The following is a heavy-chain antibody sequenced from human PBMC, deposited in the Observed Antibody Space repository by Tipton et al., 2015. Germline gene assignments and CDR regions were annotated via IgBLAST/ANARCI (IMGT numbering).Heavy chain of an antibody. J-gene: IGHJ4*02. CDR3: ARRQDDYGDYGY. V-gene: IGHV5-51*01. CDR2: IYPGDSDA. D-gene: IGHD4-17*01. Sequence: QLVQSGAEVKKPGESLRISCKASGYTFTNYWIGWVRQMPGKGLEWMGIIYPGDSDARVSPSFQGQVTISADKSISTAYLQWSSLRASDTAMYYCARRQDDYGDYGYWGQGTLVTVSS. CDR1: GYTFTNYW.